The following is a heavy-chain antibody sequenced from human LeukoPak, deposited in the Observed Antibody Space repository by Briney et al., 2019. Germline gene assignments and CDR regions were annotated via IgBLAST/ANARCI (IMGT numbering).Heavy chain of an antibody. Sequence: GGSLRLSCAASGFTFSFAAMTWVRQGPAKGLECVSLISASGGSTYYADSVKGRFTISRDNSKNTVYLQMNSLRAEDTALYYCAKDIQGANRGRGTLVTVSS. V-gene: IGHV3-23*01. CDR1: GFTFSFAA. CDR2: ISASGGST. J-gene: IGHJ4*02. CDR3: AKDIQGAN. D-gene: IGHD4/OR15-4a*01.